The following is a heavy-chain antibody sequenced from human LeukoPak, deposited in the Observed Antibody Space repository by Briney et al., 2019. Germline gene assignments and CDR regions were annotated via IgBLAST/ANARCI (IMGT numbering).Heavy chain of an antibody. D-gene: IGHD6-13*01. J-gene: IGHJ6*03. CDR3: ARDRVGQQLVGRKNNYYYMDV. CDR1: GASISTYY. CDR2: IYTSEST. Sequence: PSETLSLTCTVSGASISTYYWSWIRQPAGKGLEWIGHIYTSESTYYNPSLKSRVTISGDTSKNQFSLKLRSVTAADTAVYYCARDRVGQQLVGRKNNYYYMDVWGKGTTVTISS. V-gene: IGHV4-4*07.